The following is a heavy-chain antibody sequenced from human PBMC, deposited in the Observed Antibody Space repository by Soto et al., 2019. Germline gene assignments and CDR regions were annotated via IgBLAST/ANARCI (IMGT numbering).Heavy chain of an antibody. Sequence: QITLKESGPTLVKPTQTLTLTCTFSGFSLRTRRVGVGWIRQPPGKALELLALIYWDDDKRYSPSPKSRLTNTKDTSRNQVVLTMTNVDPVDTATDYCAHSNVLPPRFGYWGQGTLVTVSS. D-gene: IGHD6-6*01. V-gene: IGHV2-5*02. CDR1: GFSLRTRRVG. J-gene: IGHJ4*02. CDR2: IYWDDDK. CDR3: AHSNVLPPRFGY.